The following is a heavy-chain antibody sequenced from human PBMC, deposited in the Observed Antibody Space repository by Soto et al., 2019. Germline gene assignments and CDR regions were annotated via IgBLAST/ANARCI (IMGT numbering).Heavy chain of an antibody. CDR1: CDSVSSKTSS. CDR2: TYYRSKWDT. Sequence: SQTLSLTCGISCDSVSSKTSSWNWIRQSPSRGLEWLGRTYYRSKWDTDYSQSMKGRLIISPDSSRNRFSLRLASVTPEDTATYSCARLVSQVAGVNMFDYSGQGILVTFCS. V-gene: IGHV6-1*01. CDR3: ARLVSQVAGVNMFDY. J-gene: IGHJ4*02. D-gene: IGHD3-22*01.